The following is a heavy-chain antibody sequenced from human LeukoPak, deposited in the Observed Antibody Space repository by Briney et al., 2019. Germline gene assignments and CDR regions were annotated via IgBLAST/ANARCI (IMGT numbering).Heavy chain of an antibody. CDR3: ARGCIVVVVAATGARTLNWFDP. V-gene: IGHV4-39*07. J-gene: IGHJ5*02. CDR2: INHSGST. Sequence: SETLSLTCTVFGGSISSSGYYWSWIRQPPGKGLEWIGEINHSGSTNYNPSLKSRVTISVDTSKNQFSLKLSSVTAADTAVYYCARGCIVVVVAATGARTLNWFDPWGQGTLVTVSS. D-gene: IGHD2-15*01. CDR1: GGSISSSGYY.